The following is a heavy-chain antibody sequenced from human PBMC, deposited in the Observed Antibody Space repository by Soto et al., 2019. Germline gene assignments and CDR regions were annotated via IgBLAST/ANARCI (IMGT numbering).Heavy chain of an antibody. J-gene: IGHJ4*02. CDR2: LSGGDDST. V-gene: IGHV3-23*01. D-gene: IGHD3-10*01. Sequence: EVQLLESGGGLVQPGGSLGLSCAASGFTFSHFAMSWVRRAPGKGLEWVSTLSGGDDSTYYADSVKDRFTISRDNSKNTLYLQLNSLRAEDTAVYYCAKKYHYGSGTYLYYFDYWGQGTLVTVSS. CDR1: GFTFSHFA. CDR3: AKKYHYGSGTYLYYFDY.